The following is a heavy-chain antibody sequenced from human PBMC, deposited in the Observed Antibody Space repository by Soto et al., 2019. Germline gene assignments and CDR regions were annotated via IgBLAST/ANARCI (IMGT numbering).Heavy chain of an antibody. V-gene: IGHV4-34*01. J-gene: IGHJ4*02. CDR3: ARGLAAAGRGVFFDY. Sequence: PTETLSLTCAVYGGSFSGYYWSWIRQPPGKGLEWIGEINHSGSTNYNPSLKSRVTISVDTSKNQFSLKLSSVTAADTAVYYCARGLAAAGRGVFFDYWGQGILVTVSS. CDR1: GGSFSGYY. D-gene: IGHD6-13*01. CDR2: INHSGST.